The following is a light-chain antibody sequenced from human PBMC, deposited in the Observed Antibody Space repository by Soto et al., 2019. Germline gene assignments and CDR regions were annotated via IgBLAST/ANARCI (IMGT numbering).Light chain of an antibody. CDR3: QRYKSSPLT. CDR1: QSISTW. Sequence: DIPMTQSPSTLSASIGDRVTITCRASQSISTWLAWFQQKPGKAPNLLIYKASSLESGVPSRFSGCGSGTEFTLTINTLQPDGFATYYCQRYKSSPLTFGGGTKVEIK. CDR2: KAS. V-gene: IGKV1-5*03. J-gene: IGKJ4*01.